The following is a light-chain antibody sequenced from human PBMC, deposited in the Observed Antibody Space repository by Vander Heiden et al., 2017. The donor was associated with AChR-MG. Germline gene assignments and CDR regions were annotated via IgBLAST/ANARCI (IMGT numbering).Light chain of an antibody. J-gene: IGKJ4*01. CDR1: QVITNY. CDR3: QQFSRYPLT. Sequence: IQLTQSPSSLSASVGDRVTITCRASQVITNYLAWYQQKPGTAPKLLIYATSTLQSGVPSRFSGSGSGTDFTLTISSLQPEDFATYYCQQFSRYPLTFGGGTKVEMK. CDR2: ATS. V-gene: IGKV1-9*01.